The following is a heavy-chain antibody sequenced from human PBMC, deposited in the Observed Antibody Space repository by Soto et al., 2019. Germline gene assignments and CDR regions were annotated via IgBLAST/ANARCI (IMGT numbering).Heavy chain of an antibody. D-gene: IGHD6-13*01. Sequence: QVQLQESGPGLVKPSGTLSLTCAVSGGSISTSNWWSWVRQPPGKGLEWIGEVYRTGSTNYNPSLEGRVIVSVDKSKNQFSLKLTSVTAAATAVYYCARARATIAAAAIFDCWGQGTLVTVSS. V-gene: IGHV4-4*02. CDR1: GGSISTSNW. J-gene: IGHJ4*02. CDR2: VYRTGST. CDR3: ARARATIAAAAIFDC.